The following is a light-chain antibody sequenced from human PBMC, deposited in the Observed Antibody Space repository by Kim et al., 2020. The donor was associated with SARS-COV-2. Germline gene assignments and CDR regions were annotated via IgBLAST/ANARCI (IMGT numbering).Light chain of an antibody. J-gene: IGKJ4*01. Sequence: ETVMTQSPATLSVSPGERATLSCRASQSVSSNLAWYQQKPGQAPRLLIYGASIRATGIPARFSGSGSGTEFTLAISSLQSEDFAVYYCQQYNRWPLTFGGGTKVDIK. CDR3: QQYNRWPLT. V-gene: IGKV3-15*01. CDR2: GAS. CDR1: QSVSSN.